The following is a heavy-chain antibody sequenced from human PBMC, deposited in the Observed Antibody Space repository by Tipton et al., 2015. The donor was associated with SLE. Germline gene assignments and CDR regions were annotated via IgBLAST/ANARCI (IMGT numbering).Heavy chain of an antibody. CDR1: GGSISSGASS. J-gene: IGHJ6*03. D-gene: IGHD3-10*01. CDR3: ARVLMGFGEPRAPTRGYYYYMDV. Sequence: LRLSCTVSGGSISSGASSWSWIRQPPGKGLEWMGYIYHTGSTYNNPSLKSRVTISVDRSKNQFSLKLRSVTAADTAVYYCARVLMGFGEPRAPTRGYYYYMDVWGKGTTVTVSS. CDR2: IYHTGST. V-gene: IGHV4-30-2*01.